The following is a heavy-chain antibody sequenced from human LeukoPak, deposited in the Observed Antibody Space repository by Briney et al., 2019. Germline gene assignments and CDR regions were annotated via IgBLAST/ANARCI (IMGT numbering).Heavy chain of an antibody. Sequence: GGSLRLSCTASGFAFSSYWMTWVRQAPGKGLEWVANIKQEGSEKYYVDSVKGRFTISRDNAKNSLYLQMNSLRAEDTAVYYCARDHEGTSWSPSRDYFDYWGQGTLVTVSS. CDR3: ARDHEGTSWSPSRDYFDY. J-gene: IGHJ4*02. D-gene: IGHD6-13*01. V-gene: IGHV3-7*01. CDR1: GFAFSSYW. CDR2: IKQEGSEK.